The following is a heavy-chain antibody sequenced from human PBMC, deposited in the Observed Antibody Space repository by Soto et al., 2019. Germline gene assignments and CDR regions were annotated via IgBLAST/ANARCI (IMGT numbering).Heavy chain of an antibody. CDR1: GFTFSSSG. D-gene: IGHD4-17*01. CDR2: ISYDGRNK. Sequence: QVQLVESGGGVVQPGRSLRLSCAASGFTFSSSGMLWVRQAPGKGLDWVALISYDGRNKYYADSVKGRFTISRDNSKNTVYLQMNSLRDEDTAVYYCAKGFDTVTTSPEAYWGQGTLVTVSS. V-gene: IGHV3-30*18. J-gene: IGHJ4*02. CDR3: AKGFDTVTTSPEAY.